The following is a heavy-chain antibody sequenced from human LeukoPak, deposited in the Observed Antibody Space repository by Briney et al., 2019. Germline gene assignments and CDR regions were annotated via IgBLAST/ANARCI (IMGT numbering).Heavy chain of an antibody. Sequence: GGSLRLSCAASGFTFSSYWMSWVRQAPGKGLEWVANIKQDGSEKYYVDSVKGRFTISRDNAKNSLYLQMNSLRAEDTAVYYCARTVLRFLEWLLYPDYWGQGTLVTVSS. CDR1: GFTFSSYW. J-gene: IGHJ4*02. D-gene: IGHD3-3*01. CDR2: IKQDGSEK. V-gene: IGHV3-7*01. CDR3: ARTVLRFLEWLLYPDY.